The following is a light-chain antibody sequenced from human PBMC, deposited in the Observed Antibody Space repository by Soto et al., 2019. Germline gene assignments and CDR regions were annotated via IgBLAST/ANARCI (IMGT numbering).Light chain of an antibody. CDR2: GTS. J-gene: IGKJ1*01. CDR3: QQYGSWT. CDR1: QTISSNY. Sequence: EIVLTQSPGTLSVYRGERATLSCRASQTISSNYLAWYQQKPGQAPSLLIYGTSSRATGIPDRFSGSGSGTDFTLTISRLEPEDSAIYYCQQYGSWTFGQGTKVEIK. V-gene: IGKV3-20*01.